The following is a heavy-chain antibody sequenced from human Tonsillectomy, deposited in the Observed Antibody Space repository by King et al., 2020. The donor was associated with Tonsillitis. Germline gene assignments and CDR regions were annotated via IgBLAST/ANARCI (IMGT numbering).Heavy chain of an antibody. CDR1: GGSISTRSYY. CDR2: IFYSGST. Sequence: QLQESGPGLVKPSETLSLTCTVSGGSISTRSYYWGWIRQPPGQGLEWIASIFYSGSTYYNPSLKSRVTISVDTSNNQFSLKLSSVTAADTAVYYCARIVVAGEDFDYWGQGTLVTVSS. J-gene: IGHJ4*02. V-gene: IGHV4-39*07. D-gene: IGHD6-19*01. CDR3: ARIVVAGEDFDY.